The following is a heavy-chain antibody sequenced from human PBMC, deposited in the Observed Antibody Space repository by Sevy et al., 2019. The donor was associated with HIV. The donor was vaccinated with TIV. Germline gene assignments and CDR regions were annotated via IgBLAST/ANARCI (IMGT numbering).Heavy chain of an antibody. CDR1: GFTVNSNY. V-gene: IGHV3-53*01. CDR2: IYTGDNT. CDR3: ARLSVYYYDSDGYYTTGNAFDI. J-gene: IGHJ3*02. D-gene: IGHD3-22*01. Sequence: GGSLRLSCAATGFTVNSNYMSWVRQAPGKGLEWVSIIYTGDNTYYTESVVGRFTISRDNSKNTLYLQMNSLRAEETAVYYCARLSVYYYDSDGYYTTGNAFDIWGQGTMVTVSS.